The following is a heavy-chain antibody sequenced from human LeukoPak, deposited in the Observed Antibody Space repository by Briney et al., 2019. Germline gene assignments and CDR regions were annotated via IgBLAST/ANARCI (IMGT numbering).Heavy chain of an antibody. CDR2: IYHSGST. V-gene: IGHV4-38-2*02. CDR1: GYSISSGYY. J-gene: IGHJ4*02. CDR3: ASLCSGSYWYY. D-gene: IGHD1-26*01. Sequence: SETLSLTCTVSGYSISSGYYWGWIRQPPGKGLEWIGSIYHSGSTYYNTSLKSRVIISVDTSKNQFSLKLSSVTAADTAAYYCASLCSGSYWYYWGQGTLVTVSS.